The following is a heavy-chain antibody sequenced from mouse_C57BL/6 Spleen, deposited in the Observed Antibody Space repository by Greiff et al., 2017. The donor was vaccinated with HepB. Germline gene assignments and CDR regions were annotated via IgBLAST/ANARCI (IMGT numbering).Heavy chain of an antibody. CDR2: INPNNGGT. V-gene: IGHV1-22*01. D-gene: IGHD3-3*01. CDR1: GYTFTDYN. CDR3: ARERGDAWFAY. Sequence: DVKLQESGPELVKPGASVKMSCKASGYTFTDYNMHWVKQSHGKSLEWIGYINPNNGGTSYNQKFKGKATLTVNKSSSTAYMELRSLTSEDSAVYYCARERGDAWFAYWGQGTLVTVSA. J-gene: IGHJ3*01.